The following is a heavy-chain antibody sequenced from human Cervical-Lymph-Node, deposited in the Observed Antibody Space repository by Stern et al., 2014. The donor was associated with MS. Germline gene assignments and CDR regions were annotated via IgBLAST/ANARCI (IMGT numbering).Heavy chain of an antibody. CDR1: GGTLISYP. D-gene: IGHD1-26*01. Sequence: QMQLAQSGAEVKKPGSSVKVSCQASGGTLISYPISWVRQAPGQGLEWLGGIMPILGTSNYAHKFQGRVTITADESTTTIYMELRSLKSEDTAVYYCARHLGSHESGWFDPWGQGTLVTVSS. V-gene: IGHV1-69*01. CDR2: IMPILGTS. CDR3: ARHLGSHESGWFDP. J-gene: IGHJ5*02.